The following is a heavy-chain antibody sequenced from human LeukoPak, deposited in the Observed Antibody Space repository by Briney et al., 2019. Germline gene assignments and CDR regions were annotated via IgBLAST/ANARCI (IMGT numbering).Heavy chain of an antibody. CDR1: GFTFSSYA. CDR2: ISNSGGNT. Sequence: GGSLRLSCADSGFTFSSYAMTWVRQAPGKGLEWVSGISNSGGNTYYADSVKGRFTISRDDSKNTLYLQMNSLRAEDTAVYYCAKVRSASCYAALDYWGQGTLVIVSS. V-gene: IGHV3-23*01. J-gene: IGHJ4*02. D-gene: IGHD2-2*01. CDR3: AKVRSASCYAALDY.